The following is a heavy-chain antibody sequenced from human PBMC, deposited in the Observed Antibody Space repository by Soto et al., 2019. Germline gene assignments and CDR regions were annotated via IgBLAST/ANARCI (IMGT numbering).Heavy chain of an antibody. D-gene: IGHD3-3*01. CDR2: INHSGST. V-gene: IGHV4-34*01. J-gene: IGHJ4*02. Sequence: PSETLSLTCAAYGGSFTDYYCSWIRQTPGKGLEWIGEINHSGSTNYNPSLESRVTMPVDTSKNQFSLKLTSVTAADTAVYYCARTRISIFGVVTPRYYFDYWGQGTLVTVSS. CDR1: GGSFTDYY. CDR3: ARTRISIFGVVTPRYYFDY.